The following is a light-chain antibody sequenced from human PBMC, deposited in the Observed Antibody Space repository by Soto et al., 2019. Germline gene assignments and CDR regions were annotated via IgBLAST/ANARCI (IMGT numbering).Light chain of an antibody. CDR1: TSDVGAYNL. CDR3: CSYAGGNTYV. Sequence: QSALTQPASVSGSPGQSITISCTGTTSDVGAYNLVSWYQRLPGKAPKLLIFEGTKRPSGVSSRFSGSKSDNTASLTIFGLRAEDEADYFCCSYAGGNTYVFGTGTKVTVL. CDR2: EGT. V-gene: IGLV2-23*01. J-gene: IGLJ1*01.